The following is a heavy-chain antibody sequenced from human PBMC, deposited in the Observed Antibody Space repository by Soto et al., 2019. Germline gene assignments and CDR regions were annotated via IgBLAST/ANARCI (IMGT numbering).Heavy chain of an antibody. J-gene: IGHJ4*02. Sequence: ASVKVSCKASGYTFTSYGISWVRQALGQGLEWMGWISAYNGNTNYAQKLQGRVTMTTDTSTSTAYMELRSLRSDDTAVYYCARDHIVVVPAAMYYWGQGTLVTVSS. CDR2: ISAYNGNT. V-gene: IGHV1-18*01. CDR3: ARDHIVVVPAAMYY. CDR1: GYTFTSYG. D-gene: IGHD2-2*01.